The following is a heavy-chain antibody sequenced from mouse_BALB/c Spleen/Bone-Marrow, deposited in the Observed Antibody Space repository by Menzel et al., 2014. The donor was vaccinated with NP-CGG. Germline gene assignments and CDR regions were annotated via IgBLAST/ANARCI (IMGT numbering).Heavy chain of an antibody. CDR2: ISNLAYSI. V-gene: IGHV5-15*02. CDR3: ARALAYGSSFDY. Sequence: EVQGVESGGGLVQPGGPRKLSCAASGFTFSASGMAWVRQAPGKGPEWVAFISNLAYSIYYTDTATGRFTISRENAKNTLYLEMSSLRSEDTAMYYCARALAYGSSFDYWGQGTTLTVSS. CDR1: GFTFSASG. J-gene: IGHJ2*01. D-gene: IGHD1-1*01.